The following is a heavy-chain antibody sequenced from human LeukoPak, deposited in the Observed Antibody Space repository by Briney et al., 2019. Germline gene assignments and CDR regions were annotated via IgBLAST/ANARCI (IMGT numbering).Heavy chain of an antibody. CDR2: INHSGST. D-gene: IGHD4-17*01. CDR3: ARAQATVTRGPFDY. Sequence: SQTLSLTCTVSGGSISSGGYYWSWIRQPPGKGLEWIGEINHSGSTNYNPSLKSRVTISVDTSKNQFSLKLSSVTAADTAVYYCARAQATVTRGPFDYWGQGTLVTVSS. J-gene: IGHJ4*02. V-gene: IGHV4-30-2*01. CDR1: GGSISSGGYY.